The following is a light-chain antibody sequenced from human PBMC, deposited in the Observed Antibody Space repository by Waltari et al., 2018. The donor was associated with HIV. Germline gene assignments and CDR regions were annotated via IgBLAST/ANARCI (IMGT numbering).Light chain of an antibody. CDR2: TAS. CDR1: QNITNF. Sequence: DTQMTQSPSSLSASVGDRVTISCRASQNITNFLNWFRQKSGKAPKLLIYTASTLQSGVPSRFSGSGSGTDFTLTISCLQPEDFATYFCQQSDTTPLTFGGGTKVEI. V-gene: IGKV1-39*01. J-gene: IGKJ4*01. CDR3: QQSDTTPLT.